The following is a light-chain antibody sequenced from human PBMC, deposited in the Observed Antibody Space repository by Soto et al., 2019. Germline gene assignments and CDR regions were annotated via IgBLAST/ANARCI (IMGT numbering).Light chain of an antibody. Sequence: QSALTQPASVSGSPGQSITISCTGTSSDVGGYNYVSWYQQHPGKAPKLIIYDVSDRPSGVSNRFSGSKSGNTASLTISGLQAEDEADYYCNSYTSTSTLFGGGTKVTVL. CDR2: DVS. V-gene: IGLV2-14*03. CDR1: SSDVGGYNY. CDR3: NSYTSTSTL. J-gene: IGLJ2*01.